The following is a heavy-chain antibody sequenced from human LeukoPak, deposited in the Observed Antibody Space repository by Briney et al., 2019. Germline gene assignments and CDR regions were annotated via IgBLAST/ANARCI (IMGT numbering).Heavy chain of an antibody. D-gene: IGHD3-16*01. CDR2: IKHDGSEK. CDR1: GFTFSSYW. J-gene: IGHJ4*02. V-gene: IGHV3-7*01. Sequence: PGGSLRLSCAASGFTFSSYWMTWVRQAPGKGLECVANIKHDGSEKSYVDSVKGRFSISRDNAKNTLYLQMNSLRAEDTAVYYCAREFEATGFWALDYWGQGTLVTASS. CDR3: AREFEATGFWALDY.